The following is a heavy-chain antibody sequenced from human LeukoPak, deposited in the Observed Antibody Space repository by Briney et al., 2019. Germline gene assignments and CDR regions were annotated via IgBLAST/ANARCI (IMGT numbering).Heavy chain of an antibody. CDR3: ATGSGWYYDS. J-gene: IGHJ4*02. V-gene: IGHV3-74*01. CDR1: GFTFSTYW. D-gene: IGHD6-19*01. Sequence: SGGSLRLSCAASGFTFSTYWMHWVRQAPGRGLVWVSRIKGDGWSTIYADPVKGRFTISRDNAKNTVYLQMNSLRAEDTAVYYCATGSGWYYDSWGQGTLVTVSS. CDR2: IKGDGWST.